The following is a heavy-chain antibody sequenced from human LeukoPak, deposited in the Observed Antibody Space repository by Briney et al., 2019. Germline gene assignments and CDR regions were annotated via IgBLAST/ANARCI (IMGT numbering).Heavy chain of an antibody. CDR1: GYTFTSYD. J-gene: IGHJ4*02. CDR2: MNPNGGNT. Sequence: ASVKVSCKASGYTFTSYDINWVRQATGQGLEWMGWMNPNGGNTGYAQKFQGRVTMTRNTSISTDYMELSSLRSEDTAVYYCARAVPGPAPASYRFDYWGQGTLVTVSS. D-gene: IGHD3-16*02. CDR3: ARAVPGPAPASYRFDY. V-gene: IGHV1-8*01.